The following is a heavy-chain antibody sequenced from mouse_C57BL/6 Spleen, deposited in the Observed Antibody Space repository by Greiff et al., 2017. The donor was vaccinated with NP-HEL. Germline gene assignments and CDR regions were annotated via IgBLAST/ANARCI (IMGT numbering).Heavy chain of an antibody. D-gene: IGHD2-2*01. CDR1: GFTFSSYT. CDR3: VRDPLYYGYDGRYWYFDV. CDR2: ISGGGGNT. J-gene: IGHJ1*03. Sequence: EVQLVESGGGLVKPGGSLKLSCAASGFTFSSYTMSWVRQTPEKRLEWVATISGGGGNTYYPDSVKGRFTISGDNAKNTLYLQMSSLRSEDTAVYYCVRDPLYYGYDGRYWYFDVWGTGTTVTVSS. V-gene: IGHV5-9*04.